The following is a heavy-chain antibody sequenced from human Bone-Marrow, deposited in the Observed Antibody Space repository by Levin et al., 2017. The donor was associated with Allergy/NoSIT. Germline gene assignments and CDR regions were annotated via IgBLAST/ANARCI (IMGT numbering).Heavy chain of an antibody. D-gene: IGHD2-21*01. V-gene: IGHV4-31*03. Sequence: SSETLSLTCTVSGGSVSSASYYWSWIRQHPGKGLEWIGYVYYSGTTYYNPSLKSRVSISLDTSKNQFSLRLSSVTAADTAVYFCAREGVVVVPVANGTGFNYYYYMDVWGRGTTVTVSS. CDR3: AREGVVVVPVANGTGFNYYYYMDV. CDR2: VYYSGTT. CDR1: GGSVSSASYY. J-gene: IGHJ6*03.